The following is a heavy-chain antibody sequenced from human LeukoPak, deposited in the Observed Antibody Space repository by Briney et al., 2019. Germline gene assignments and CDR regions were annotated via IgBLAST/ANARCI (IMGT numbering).Heavy chain of an antibody. CDR1: GFTFSSYA. D-gene: IGHD3-9*01. Sequence: PGGSLRLSCAASGFTFSSYAMSWVRQAPGKGLEWVSAISGSGGSTYYADSVEGRFTISRDNSKNTLYLQMNSLRAEDTAVYYCAKQGHYDILTGYLWLDPWGQGTLVTVSS. CDR3: AKQGHYDILTGYLWLDP. CDR2: ISGSGGST. J-gene: IGHJ5*02. V-gene: IGHV3-23*01.